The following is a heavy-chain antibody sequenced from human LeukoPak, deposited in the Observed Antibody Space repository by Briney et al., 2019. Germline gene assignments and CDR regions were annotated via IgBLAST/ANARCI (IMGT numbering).Heavy chain of an antibody. CDR1: GXTFSSYN. J-gene: IGHJ4*02. CDR3: AREIPVTPVCFDY. Sequence: PGGSLRLSCAASGXTFSSYNMNWVCQAPGKGLEWVSFISSSSSYIYYSDSVKGRFTISRDNAMNSLYLQMNSLRAEDTAVYYCAREIPVTPVCFDYWGQGTLVTVSS. CDR2: ISSSSSYI. D-gene: IGHD2-21*01. V-gene: IGHV3-21*01.